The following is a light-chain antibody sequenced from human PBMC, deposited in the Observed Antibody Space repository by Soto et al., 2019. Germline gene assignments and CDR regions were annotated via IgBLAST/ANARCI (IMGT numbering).Light chain of an antibody. CDR1: SGDVGGYNY. CDR3: SSYTSGSTLVV. Sequence: QSALTQPASVSGSPGQWITISCTGTSGDVGGYNYVSWYQQHPGKAPKLMIYEVSNRPSEVSNRFSGSKSGNTASLTISGLQAEDEGNYYCSSYTSGSTLVVFGGGTKVTVL. CDR2: EVS. V-gene: IGLV2-14*01. J-gene: IGLJ2*01.